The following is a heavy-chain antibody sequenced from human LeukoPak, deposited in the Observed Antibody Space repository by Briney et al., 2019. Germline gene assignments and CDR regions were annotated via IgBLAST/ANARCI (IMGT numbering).Heavy chain of an antibody. CDR2: MYSGGAT. J-gene: IGHJ2*01. Sequence: GGSLRLSCAASELLVNSNHMSWVRQAPGKGLEWVSIMYSGGATYYADSVKGRFTISRDSSKNTLFLHMNTLRAEDTAIYYCAKDRTVGASYWYFDLWGRGTLVTVSS. V-gene: IGHV3-53*01. CDR1: ELLVNSNH. CDR3: AKDRTVGASYWYFDL. D-gene: IGHD1-26*01.